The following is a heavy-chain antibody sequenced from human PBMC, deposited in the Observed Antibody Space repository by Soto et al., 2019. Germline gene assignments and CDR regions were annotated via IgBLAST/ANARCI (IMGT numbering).Heavy chain of an antibody. CDR2: SHQSGNT. CDR1: GVSISSHDW. D-gene: IGHD6-13*01. CDR3: ATRDSGRLY. V-gene: IGHV4-4*02. Sequence: QVQLQESGPGLVKPSGTLSLTCAVSGVSISSHDWWTWVRQPPGKGLEWIGESHQSGNTNCNSSLESRGTISLDKSKNQLSLQLSSVTVADTAVYYCATRDSGRLYWGQGTLVTVSS. J-gene: IGHJ4*02.